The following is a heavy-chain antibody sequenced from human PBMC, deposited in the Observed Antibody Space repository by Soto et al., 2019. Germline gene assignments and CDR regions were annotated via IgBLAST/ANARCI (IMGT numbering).Heavy chain of an antibody. CDR3: ARKGAYCSGGSCYFNLDWFDP. V-gene: IGHV1-3*01. CDR1: GYTFTSYA. D-gene: IGHD2-15*01. J-gene: IGHJ5*02. CDR2: INAGNGNT. Sequence: QVQLVQSGAEVKKPGASVKVSCKASGYTFTSYAMHWVRQAPGQRLEWMGWINAGNGNTKYSQKFQGRVTITRDTSASTDYMELSSLRSEDTAVYYCARKGAYCSGGSCYFNLDWFDPWGQGTLVTVSS.